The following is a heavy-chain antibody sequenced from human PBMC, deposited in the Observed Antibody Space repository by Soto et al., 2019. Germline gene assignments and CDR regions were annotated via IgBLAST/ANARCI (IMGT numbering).Heavy chain of an antibody. CDR3: ATEMGATQGPFDN. Sequence: GGSLRLSCVVSVFPFGANAMSWVRQAPGKGLEWVSGLNNTGRRTSYADSVKGRFNISRDNSENTVYLQMNSLRVEDTAVYYCATEMGATQGPFDNWGQGTLVTVSS. CDR1: VFPFGANA. J-gene: IGHJ4*02. CDR2: LNNTGRRT. V-gene: IGHV3-23*05. D-gene: IGHD1-26*01.